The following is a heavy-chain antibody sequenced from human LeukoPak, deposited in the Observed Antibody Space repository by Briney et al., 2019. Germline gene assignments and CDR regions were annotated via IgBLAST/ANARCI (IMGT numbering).Heavy chain of an antibody. Sequence: PGGSLRLSCAASGFTVSSNYMSWVRQAPGKGLEWVSVIYSGGSTYYADSVKGRFTISRDNSKNTLYLQMNSLRAEDTAVYYCARVGVSSSWPFSHALTRGFDYWGQGTLVTVSS. V-gene: IGHV3-53*01. J-gene: IGHJ4*02. CDR2: IYSGGST. CDR1: GFTVSSNY. CDR3: ARVGVSSSWPFSHALTRGFDY. D-gene: IGHD6-13*01.